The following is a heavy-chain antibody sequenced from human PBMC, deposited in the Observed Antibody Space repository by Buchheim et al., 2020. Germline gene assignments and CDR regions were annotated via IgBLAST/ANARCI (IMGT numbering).Heavy chain of an antibody. J-gene: IGHJ4*02. V-gene: IGHV3-15*01. D-gene: IGHD4-17*01. CDR3: ASFGGDYVF. CDR2: IKSKRDGGTT. Sequence: EVQLVESGGGLVKPGGSLRLSCAASGFTFSNAWMSWVRQAPGKGLEWVGRIKSKRDGGTTDYAAPVKDRFTMSRHDSENTPYLQMNSLKTEDTGVYYCASFGGDYVFWGQGTL. CDR1: GFTFSNAW.